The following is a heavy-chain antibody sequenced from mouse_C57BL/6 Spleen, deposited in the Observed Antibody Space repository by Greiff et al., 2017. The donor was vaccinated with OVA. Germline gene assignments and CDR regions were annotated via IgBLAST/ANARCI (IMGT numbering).Heavy chain of an antibody. V-gene: IGHV5-6*01. CDR1: GSTFSGFG. D-gene: IGHD1-1*02. J-gene: IGHJ2*01. CDR2: ISSGGSYT. CDR3: ARQGTMVFDY. Sequence: EVMLVESGGDLVKPGGSLKLSCAASGSTFSGFGRSWVRQTPDKRLEWVATISSGGSYTYYPDSVKGRFTISRDNAKNTLYLQMSSLKSEDTAMYYCARQGTMVFDYWGQGTTLTVSS.